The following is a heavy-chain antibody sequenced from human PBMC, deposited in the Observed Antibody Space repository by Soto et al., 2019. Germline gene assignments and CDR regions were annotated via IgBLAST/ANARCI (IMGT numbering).Heavy chain of an antibody. CDR3: ARGVRGAYGLDI. CDR2: ISGSGGST. Sequence: PGGSLRLSCAASGFTFSSYAMSWVRQAPGKGLEWVSAISGSGGSTYYADSVKGRFTISRDNAKNTLYLQMNSLRAEETAVYYCARGVRGAYGLDIWGQGTMVTVSS. J-gene: IGHJ3*02. CDR1: GFTFSSYA. D-gene: IGHD2-21*01. V-gene: IGHV3-23*01.